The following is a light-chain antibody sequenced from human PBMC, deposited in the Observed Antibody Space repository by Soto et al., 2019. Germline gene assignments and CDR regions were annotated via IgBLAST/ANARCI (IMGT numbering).Light chain of an antibody. J-gene: IGLJ2*01. V-gene: IGLV1-44*01. CDR2: TNS. CDR1: ASNIGSNF. CDR3: ATWDDNVKGPV. Sequence: QSVLNQPPSAAGPPGQRGTISCSGRASNIGSNFVSWYQVVPGTAPKLLIYTNSHRPSGVPDRFSGSRSGTSASLDISGLQSDDEADYFCATWDDNVKGPVFGGGTKVTVL.